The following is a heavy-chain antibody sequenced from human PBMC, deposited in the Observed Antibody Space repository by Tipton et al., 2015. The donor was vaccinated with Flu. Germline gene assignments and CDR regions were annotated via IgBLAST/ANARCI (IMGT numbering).Heavy chain of an antibody. J-gene: IGHJ4*02. D-gene: IGHD2/OR15-2a*01. Sequence: LRLSCTVSGGSIRGGEYYWNWIRQPPGKGLEWVGHISHSGTTNSSPSLKSRVTISVDTSKNQFSLQLRSVTAADTAVYYCAKDGQYYPRAVDSWGQGTLVTVSS. CDR2: ISHSGTT. CDR3: AKDGQYYPRAVDS. CDR1: GGSIRGGEYY. V-gene: IGHV4-30-4*01.